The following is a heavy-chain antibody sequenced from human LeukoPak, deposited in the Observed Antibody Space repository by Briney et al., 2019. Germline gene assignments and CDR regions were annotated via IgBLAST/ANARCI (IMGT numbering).Heavy chain of an antibody. J-gene: IGHJ3*02. CDR1: GFTFSSHG. CDR3: ARDGDDYDDAFDS. CDR2: INTNGHNA. Sequence: GGSLRLSCAASGFTFSSHGMNWVRQVPGKGLEHVSAINTNGHNAFYGDSVKGRFTISRDNSRNTVYLQMDSLRPGDMAVYYCARDGDDYDDAFDSWGQGTMVAVSS. V-gene: IGHV3-64*02. D-gene: IGHD5-12*01.